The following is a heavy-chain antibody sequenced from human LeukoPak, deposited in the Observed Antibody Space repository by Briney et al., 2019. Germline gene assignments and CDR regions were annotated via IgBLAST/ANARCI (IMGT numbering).Heavy chain of an antibody. CDR3: TKDPLDY. J-gene: IGHJ4*02. V-gene: IGHV3-23*01. Sequence: GGSPRLSCAASGFTFSNYWMSWVRQAPGKGLEWVSGISGSAGGTFYSDSVRGRFTISRDSPKNTLYLQMNSLRVEDTAVYYCTKDPLDYWGQGTLVTVSS. CDR2: ISGSAGGT. CDR1: GFTFSNYW.